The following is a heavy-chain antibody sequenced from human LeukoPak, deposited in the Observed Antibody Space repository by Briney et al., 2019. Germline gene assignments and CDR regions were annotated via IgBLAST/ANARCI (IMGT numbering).Heavy chain of an antibody. J-gene: IGHJ3*01. V-gene: IGHV4-39*01. CDR2: IYYSGST. CDR1: GGSISSSTYH. Sequence: SETLSLTCTVSGGSISSSTYHWVWIRQPPGKGLEWIATIYYSGSTYYNPSLKSRVTISVDTSNNQFSLTLSSVTAADTAMYYCARHSDYVGDSSLDTDAFDVWGRGTMVTVSS. D-gene: IGHD4-23*01. CDR3: ARHSDYVGDSSLDTDAFDV.